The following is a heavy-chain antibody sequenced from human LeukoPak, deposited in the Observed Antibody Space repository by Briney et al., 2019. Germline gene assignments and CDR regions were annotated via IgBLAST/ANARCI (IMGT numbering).Heavy chain of an antibody. CDR1: GGTFSSYA. V-gene: IGHV1-69*01. Sequence: SVKVSCKASGGTFSSYAISWVRQAPGQGLEWMGGIIPIFGTANYAQKFQGRVTITADESTSTAYMELSSLRSEDTAVYYCAREGHYCSGGSCYTGRFDYWGQGTLVTVSS. J-gene: IGHJ4*02. D-gene: IGHD2-15*01. CDR3: AREGHYCSGGSCYTGRFDY. CDR2: IIPIFGTA.